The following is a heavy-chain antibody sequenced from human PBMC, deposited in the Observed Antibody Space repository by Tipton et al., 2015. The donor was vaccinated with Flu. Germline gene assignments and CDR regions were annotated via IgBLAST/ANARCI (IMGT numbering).Heavy chain of an antibody. D-gene: IGHD6-13*01. V-gene: IGHV3-9*01. CDR2: ISWNSGSI. Sequence: SLRLSCAASGFTFDDYAMHWVRQAPGKGLEWVSGISWNSGSIGYADSVKGRFTISRDNAKNSLYLQMNSLRAEDTALYYCAKDMNPPYSSSWYRAFDIWGPGTMVTVSS. CDR1: GFTFDDYA. J-gene: IGHJ3*02. CDR3: AKDMNPPYSSSWYRAFDI.